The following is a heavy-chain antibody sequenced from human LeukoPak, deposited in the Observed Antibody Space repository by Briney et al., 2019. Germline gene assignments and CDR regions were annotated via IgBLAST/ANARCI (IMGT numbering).Heavy chain of an antibody. Sequence: PSETLSLTCTVSGGSISSYYWSWIRQPPGKGLEWIGYIYYSGSTNYNPSLKSRVTISVDTSKNQFSLKLSSVTAADTAVYYCARGQQDSIFGFDYWGQGTLVTVSS. D-gene: IGHD3-22*01. CDR2: IYYSGST. CDR3: ARGQQDSIFGFDY. CDR1: GGSISSYY. J-gene: IGHJ4*02. V-gene: IGHV4-59*01.